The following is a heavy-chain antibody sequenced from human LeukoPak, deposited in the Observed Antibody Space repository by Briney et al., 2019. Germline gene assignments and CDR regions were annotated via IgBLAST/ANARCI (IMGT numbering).Heavy chain of an antibody. J-gene: IGHJ4*02. V-gene: IGHV3-9*01. CDR1: GFTFDDYA. Sequence: PGGSLRLSCAASGFTFDDYAMHWVRQAPGKGLEWVSGISWNSGSIGCADSVKGRFTISRDNAKNSLYQQMNSLRAEDTALYYCARRRGLGYCSSTSCYAGYFDYWGQGTLVTVSS. CDR2: ISWNSGSI. CDR3: ARRRGLGYCSSTSCYAGYFDY. D-gene: IGHD2-2*01.